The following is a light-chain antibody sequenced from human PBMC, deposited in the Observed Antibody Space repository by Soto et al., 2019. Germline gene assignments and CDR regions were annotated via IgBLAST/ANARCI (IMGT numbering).Light chain of an antibody. Sequence: DIQLTQSPSTLSASVGDRVTITCRASQTISSWLAWYQQKPGKAPNLLINETSNSESGVPSRFSGSGSGTEFTLTISSLEPDDFAIYYCQYYNGYCWTFGQGTKVEIK. V-gene: IGKV1-5*03. CDR3: QYYNGYCWT. CDR2: ETS. CDR1: QTISSW. J-gene: IGKJ1*01.